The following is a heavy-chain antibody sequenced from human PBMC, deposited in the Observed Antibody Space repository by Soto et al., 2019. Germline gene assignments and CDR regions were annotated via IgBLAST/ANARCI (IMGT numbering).Heavy chain of an antibody. CDR2: IYYSGST. D-gene: IGHD6-13*01. Sequence: SETLSLTCTVSGGSISSSSYYWGWIRQPPGKGLEWIGSIYYSGSTYYNPSLKSRVTISVDTSKNQFSLKLSSVTAADTAVYYCARIDVGIAAAGDFDYWGQGPLVPVSS. CDR3: ARIDVGIAAAGDFDY. V-gene: IGHV4-39*01. J-gene: IGHJ4*02. CDR1: GGSISSSSYY.